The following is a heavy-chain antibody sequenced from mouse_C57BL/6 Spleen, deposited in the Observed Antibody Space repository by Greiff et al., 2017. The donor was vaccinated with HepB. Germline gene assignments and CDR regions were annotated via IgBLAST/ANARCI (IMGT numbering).Heavy chain of an antibody. CDR2: ISSGSSTI. V-gene: IGHV5-17*01. CDR3: ARQGMITTRDYGFDY. J-gene: IGHJ2*01. CDR1: GFTFSDYG. Sequence: EVHLVESGGGLVKPGGSLKLSCAASGFTFSDYGMHWVRQAPEKGLEWVAYISSGSSTIYYADTVKGRFTISRDNAKNTLFLQMTSLRSEDTAMYYCARQGMITTRDYGFDYWGQGTTLTVSS. D-gene: IGHD2-4*01.